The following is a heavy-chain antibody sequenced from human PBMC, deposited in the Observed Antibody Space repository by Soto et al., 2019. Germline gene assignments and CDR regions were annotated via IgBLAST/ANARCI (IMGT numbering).Heavy chain of an antibody. CDR2: IKQDGSEK. D-gene: IGHD1-1*01. Sequence: GGSLRLTCAASGFTFSSYWMSWVRQAPGKGLEWVANIKQDGSEKYYVDSVKGRFTISRDNAKNSLYLQMNSLRAEDTAVYYCVSANWDHSDAFDIWGQGTMVTVSS. V-gene: IGHV3-7*03. CDR1: GFTFSSYW. J-gene: IGHJ3*02. CDR3: VSANWDHSDAFDI.